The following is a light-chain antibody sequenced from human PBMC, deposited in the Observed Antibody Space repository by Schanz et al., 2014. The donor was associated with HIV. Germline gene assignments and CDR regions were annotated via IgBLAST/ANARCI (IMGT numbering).Light chain of an antibody. CDR2: NNN. Sequence: QSVLTQPPSVSAAPGQRITISCSGSSSNIGSNYVYWYQQLPGTAPKLLIYNNNIRPSGVPDRFSGSKSGTSASLAISGLRSEDEADYYCAAWDDSLSGPHVVFGGGTKLTVL. CDR3: AAWDDSLSGPHVV. V-gene: IGLV1-47*02. J-gene: IGLJ2*01. CDR1: SSNIGSNY.